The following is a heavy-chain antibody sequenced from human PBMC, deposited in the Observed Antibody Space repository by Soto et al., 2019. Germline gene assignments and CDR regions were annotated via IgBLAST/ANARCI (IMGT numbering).Heavy chain of an antibody. CDR1: GFTFTRYS. J-gene: IGHJ4*02. CDR2: ISSTTNYI. Sequence: GGSMRLSCAASGFTFTRYSMNWVRQAPGKGLEWVSSISSTTNYIYYGDSMKGRFTISRDNAKNSLYLEMNSLRAEDTAVYYCARESEDLTSNFDYWGQGTTVTVS. CDR3: ARESEDLTSNFDY. V-gene: IGHV3-21*06.